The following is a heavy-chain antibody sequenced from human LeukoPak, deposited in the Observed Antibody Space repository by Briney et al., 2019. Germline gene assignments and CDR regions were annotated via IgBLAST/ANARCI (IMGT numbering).Heavy chain of an antibody. J-gene: IGHJ5*02. D-gene: IGHD2-2*01. CDR2: IYYSGNT. V-gene: IGHV4-39*07. CDR1: SGSISSTHYY. Sequence: SETLSLTCTVSSGSISSTHYYWAWIRQPPGKGLEWIGNIYYSGNTYYNPSLKSRVTISVDTSKNQFSLKLSSVTAADTAVYYCARGLGGIVVVPAAINSNWFDPWGQGTLVTVSS. CDR3: ARGLGGIVVVPAAINSNWFDP.